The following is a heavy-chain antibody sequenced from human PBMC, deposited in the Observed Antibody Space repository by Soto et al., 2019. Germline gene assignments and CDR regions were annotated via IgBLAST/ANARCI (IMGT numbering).Heavy chain of an antibody. J-gene: IGHJ5*02. Sequence: PSETLSLTCAVSGGSISSSNWWSWVRQPPGKGLEWIGEIYHSGSTNYNPSLKSRVTISVDKSKNQFSLKLSSVTAADTAVYYCAREKLVRGVIIDNWFDPWGQGTLVTVSS. CDR3: AREKLVRGVIIDNWFDP. CDR2: IYHSGST. CDR1: GGSISSSNW. V-gene: IGHV4-4*02. D-gene: IGHD3-10*01.